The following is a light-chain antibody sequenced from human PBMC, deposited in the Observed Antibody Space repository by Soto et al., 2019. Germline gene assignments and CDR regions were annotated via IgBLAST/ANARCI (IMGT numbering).Light chain of an antibody. V-gene: IGLV7-46*01. J-gene: IGLJ1*01. Sequence: QAVLTQEPSVTVSPGGTFTLTCGSSTGAVTNGHYPYWFQQKPGQAPRTLIYDTTNRHSWTPARFSGSLLGGKAAVTLSGAQPEDEAEYYCLLSYNGPYVFGTGTKVTVL. CDR2: DTT. CDR1: TGAVTNGHY. CDR3: LLSYNGPYV.